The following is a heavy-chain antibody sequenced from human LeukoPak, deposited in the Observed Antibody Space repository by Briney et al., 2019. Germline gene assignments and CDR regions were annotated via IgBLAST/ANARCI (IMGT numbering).Heavy chain of an antibody. J-gene: IGHJ6*04. CDR3: AELGITMIGGV. CDR2: ISSSGSTI. V-gene: IGHV3-48*03. CDR1: GFTFSSYE. D-gene: IGHD3-10*02. Sequence: PGGSPRLSCAASGFTFSSYEMNWVRQAPGKGLEWVSYISSSGSTIYYADSVKGRFTISRDNAKNSLYPQMNSLRAEDTAVYYCAELGITMIGGVWGKGTTVTISS.